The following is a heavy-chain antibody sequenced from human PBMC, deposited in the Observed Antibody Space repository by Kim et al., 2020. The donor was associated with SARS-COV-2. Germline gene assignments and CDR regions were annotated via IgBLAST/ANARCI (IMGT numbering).Heavy chain of an antibody. CDR1: GYTFTSYG. CDR2: ISAYNGNT. Sequence: ASVKVSCKASGYTFTSYGISWVRQAPGQGLEWMGWISAYNGNTNYAQKLQGRVTMTTDTSTSTAYMELRSLRSDDTAVYYCARDLWASPVTTPQFDYWGQGTLVTVSS. V-gene: IGHV1-18*01. CDR3: ARDLWASPVTTPQFDY. J-gene: IGHJ4*02. D-gene: IGHD4-17*01.